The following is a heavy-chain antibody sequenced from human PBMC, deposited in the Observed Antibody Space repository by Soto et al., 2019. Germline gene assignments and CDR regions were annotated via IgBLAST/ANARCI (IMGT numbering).Heavy chain of an antibody. Sequence: EVQLLESGGGLVQPGGSLRLSCAASGFAFSSYAMSWVRQAPGKGLEWVSGISGSGGSTYYADSVKGRFTISRDNSKNTLYLQMNSLRAEDTAVYYCVLWPPYYFDYWGQGTLVTVSS. V-gene: IGHV3-23*01. J-gene: IGHJ4*02. CDR2: ISGSGGST. CDR3: VLWPPYYFDY. D-gene: IGHD3-10*01. CDR1: GFAFSSYA.